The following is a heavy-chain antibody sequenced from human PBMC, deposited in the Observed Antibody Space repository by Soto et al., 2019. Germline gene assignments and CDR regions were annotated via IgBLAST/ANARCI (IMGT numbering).Heavy chain of an antibody. J-gene: IGHJ3*02. CDR3: VRPHKHSGYDHDAFDI. Sequence: GESLKISCAASGFTFDDYTMHWVRQAQGKGLEWVSLISWDGGSTYYADSVKGRFTISRDNSKNSLYLQMNSLRTEDTALYYCVRPHKHSGYDHDAFDIWGQGTMVTVSS. D-gene: IGHD5-12*01. V-gene: IGHV3-43*01. CDR2: ISWDGGST. CDR1: GFTFDDYT.